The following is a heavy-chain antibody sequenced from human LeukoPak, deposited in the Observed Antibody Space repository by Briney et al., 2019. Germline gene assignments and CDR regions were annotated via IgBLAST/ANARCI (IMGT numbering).Heavy chain of an antibody. J-gene: IGHJ3*02. CDR3: ASHRVFSVIPHAFDI. V-gene: IGHV4-4*07. CDR1: GGSISSYY. D-gene: IGHD2-21*01. CDR2: IYTSGST. Sequence: SETLSLTCTVSGGSISSYYWSWIRQPAGKGLEWIGRIYTSGSTNYNPSLKSRVTMSVDTSKNQFSLKLSSVTAADTAVYYCASHRVFSVIPHAFDIWGQGTMVTVSS.